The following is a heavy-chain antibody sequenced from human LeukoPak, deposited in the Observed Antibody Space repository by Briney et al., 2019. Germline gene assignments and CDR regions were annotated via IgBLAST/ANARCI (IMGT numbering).Heavy chain of an antibody. D-gene: IGHD3-10*01. J-gene: IGHJ6*01. CDR1: GFTVSSYG. V-gene: IGHV3-33*01. Sequence: PGKSLRLCCASSGFTVSSYGMHWVRQAPGKGLEWVAVTWYDGRSNYYAASVKGRFTISRDDSKTTVYLLMNSLRAEDTAVYYCAREVPPLYLRYAMDVSGEGATVTVSS. CDR3: AREVPPLYLRYAMDV. CDR2: TWYDGRSN.